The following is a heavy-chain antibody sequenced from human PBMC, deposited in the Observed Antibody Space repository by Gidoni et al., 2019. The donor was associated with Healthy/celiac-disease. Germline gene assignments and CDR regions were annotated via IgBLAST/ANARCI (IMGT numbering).Heavy chain of an antibody. V-gene: IGHV4-34*01. Sequence: QVQLQQWGAGLLKPSETLSLTCAVYGGSFSGYYWSWIRQPPGKGLEWIGEINHSGSTNYNPSLKSRVTISVDTSKNQFSLKLSSVTAADTAVYYCATSDAGSSSSYFDDLFYWGQGTLVTVSS. D-gene: IGHD6-6*01. CDR2: INHSGST. J-gene: IGHJ4*02. CDR1: GGSFSGYY. CDR3: ATSDAGSSSSYFDDLFY.